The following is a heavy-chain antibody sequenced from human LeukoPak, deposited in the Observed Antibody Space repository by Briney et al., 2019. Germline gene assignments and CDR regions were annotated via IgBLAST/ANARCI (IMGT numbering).Heavy chain of an antibody. V-gene: IGHV3-73*01. CDR1: GFTVSSNY. CDR3: TREPTGTIRKFDY. Sequence: GGSLRLSCAASGFTVSSNYMSWVRQASGKGLEWVGRIRSKANSYATGYAASVKGRFTISRDDSKNTAYLQMNSLTTEDTAVYYCTREPTGTIRKFDYWGQGTLVTVSS. CDR2: IRSKANSYAT. J-gene: IGHJ4*02. D-gene: IGHD1-1*01.